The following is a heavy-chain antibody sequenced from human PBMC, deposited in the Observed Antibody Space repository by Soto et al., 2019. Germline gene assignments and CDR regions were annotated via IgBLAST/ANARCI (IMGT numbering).Heavy chain of an antibody. J-gene: IGHJ6*02. CDR3: AKLEYYYDSSGYSYYYYGMDV. V-gene: IGHV1-24*01. Sequence: ASVKVSCKVSGYTLTELSMHWVRQAPGKGLEWMGGFDPEDGETIYAQKFQGRVTMTEDTSTDTAYMELSSLRFEDTAVYYCAKLEYYYDSSGYSYYYYGMDVWGQGTTVTVSS. CDR2: FDPEDGET. D-gene: IGHD3-22*01. CDR1: GYTLTELS.